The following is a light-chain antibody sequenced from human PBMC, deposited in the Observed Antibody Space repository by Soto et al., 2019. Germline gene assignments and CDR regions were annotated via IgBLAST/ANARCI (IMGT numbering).Light chain of an antibody. CDR3: PRYNNFPPG. CDR2: GAS. CDR1: QSVSSN. Sequence: TTKPLASWSGFPGESDTLSCRARQSVSSNLAWYQQKPGQAPRLLLYGASTRATGIPARFSGSGSGTEFTRTSGCLPCEDVAVDWSPRYNNFPPGFCQG. V-gene: IGKV3-15*01. J-gene: IGKJ1*01.